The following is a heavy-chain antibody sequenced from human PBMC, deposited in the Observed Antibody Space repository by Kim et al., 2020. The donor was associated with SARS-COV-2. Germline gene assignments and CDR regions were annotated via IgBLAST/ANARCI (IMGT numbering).Heavy chain of an antibody. J-gene: IGHJ4*02. CDR1: GFTFSSYA. D-gene: IGHD6-6*01. Sequence: GGSLRLSCAASGFTFSSYAMHWVRQAPGKGLEWVAVISYDGSNKYYVDSVKGRFTISRDNSKNTLYLQMNSLRAEDTAVYYCARDGGEYSSSSVRSSPHFDYWGQGTLVTVSS. CDR3: ARDGGEYSSSSVRSSPHFDY. V-gene: IGHV3-30*04. CDR2: ISYDGSNK.